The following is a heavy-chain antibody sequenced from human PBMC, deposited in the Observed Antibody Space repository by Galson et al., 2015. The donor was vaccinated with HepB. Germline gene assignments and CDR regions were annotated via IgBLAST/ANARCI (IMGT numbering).Heavy chain of an antibody. CDR3: AKDRVDYYDSDGPIDAFDV. V-gene: IGHV3-23*01. D-gene: IGHD3-22*01. J-gene: IGHJ3*01. Sequence: SLRLSCAPSGFTFARYAMTWVRQAPGKGLEWISLISGSGSLRYYAESVKGRFTISRDNAKKTLYLQTNSLRSEDTAVYYCAKDRVDYYDSDGPIDAFDVWGQGTVVSVSS. CDR1: GFTFARYA. CDR2: ISGSGSLR.